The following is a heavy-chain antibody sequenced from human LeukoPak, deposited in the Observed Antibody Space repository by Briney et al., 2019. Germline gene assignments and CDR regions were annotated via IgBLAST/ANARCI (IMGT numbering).Heavy chain of an antibody. CDR1: GXSFISFG. V-gene: IGHV1-69*01. Sequence: GXSFISFGFNWVRQAPGKGREGMGGITPICGSAHYPQRFQGRVTITADESTTTVYMELSILRSEDTALYYCAREQRLDCNWFFDLWGQGTVVTVSS. CDR2: ITPICGSA. D-gene: IGHD2/OR15-2a*01. CDR3: AREQRLDCNWFFDL. J-gene: IGHJ4*02.